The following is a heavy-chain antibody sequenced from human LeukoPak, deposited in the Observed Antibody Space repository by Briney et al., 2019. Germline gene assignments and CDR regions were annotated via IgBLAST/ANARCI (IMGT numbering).Heavy chain of an antibody. D-gene: IGHD6-19*01. CDR3: AKSGSSGWYGDY. CDR1: GFTFSSYG. Sequence: GGSLRLSCAASGFTFSSYGMHWVRQAPGKGLEWVAVISYDGSNKYYADSVKGRFTISRDNSKNTLYLQMNSLRAEDTAVYYCAKSGSSGWYGDYWGQGTLVTVSP. J-gene: IGHJ4*02. V-gene: IGHV3-30*18. CDR2: ISYDGSNK.